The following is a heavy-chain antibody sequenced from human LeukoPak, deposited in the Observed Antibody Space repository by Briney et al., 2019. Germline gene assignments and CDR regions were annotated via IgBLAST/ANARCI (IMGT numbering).Heavy chain of an antibody. CDR1: GYTFTGYY. J-gene: IGHJ4*02. Sequence: ASVKVSCKASGYTFTGYYMHWVRQAPGQGLEWMGWINPNSGGTNYAQKFQGRVTMTRDTSISTAYMELSRLRSDDTAVYYCASQRGLGVAEYYFDYWGQGTLVTVPS. V-gene: IGHV1-2*02. CDR3: ASQRGLGVAEYYFDY. D-gene: IGHD3-3*01. CDR2: INPNSGGT.